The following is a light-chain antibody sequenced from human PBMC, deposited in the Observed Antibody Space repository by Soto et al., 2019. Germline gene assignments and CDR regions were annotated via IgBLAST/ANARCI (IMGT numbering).Light chain of an antibody. CDR2: AAS. CDR3: QQSYSTPYT. Sequence: DIQMTQSPSSLSASVGDRVTITCRASQSISSYLNWYQQKPGKAPKLMIYAASSLPSGVPSRFSGSGSETDFTLTISSLQPEDVATYYCQQSYSTPYTFGHGTKLEIK. CDR1: QSISSY. V-gene: IGKV1-39*01. J-gene: IGKJ2*01.